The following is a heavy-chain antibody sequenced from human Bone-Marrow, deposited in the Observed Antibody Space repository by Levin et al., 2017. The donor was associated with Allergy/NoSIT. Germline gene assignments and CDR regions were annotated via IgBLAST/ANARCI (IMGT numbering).Heavy chain of an antibody. CDR3: AKDMTEGRAGNYQNYGMDV. J-gene: IGHJ6*02. V-gene: IGHV3-9*01. CDR1: GFKFDDYA. D-gene: IGHD1-7*01. Sequence: PGGSLRLSCAGSGFKFDDYAMHWVRQVPGRGLEWVSGISWNSGSVDYAESVQGRFTISRDNAKNILYLQMNSLRLEDTAFYYCAKDMTEGRAGNYQNYGMDVWGQGTTVTVSS. CDR2: ISWNSGSV.